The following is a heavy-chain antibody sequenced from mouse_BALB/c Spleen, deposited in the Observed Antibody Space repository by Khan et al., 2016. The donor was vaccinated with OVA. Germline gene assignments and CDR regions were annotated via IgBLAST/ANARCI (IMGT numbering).Heavy chain of an antibody. CDR1: GFSLPGYG. CDR2: IWGDGST. D-gene: IGHD2-10*01. V-gene: IGHV2-6-7*01. Sequence: QVQLKESGPGLVVPSQSLSITCTVSGFSLPGYGVNWVRKPPGKGLEWLGLIWGDGSTDYNSALKSRLSISKDNSKSQVFLKMNSLQTDDTAMYYCARAYYGNYREAMDYWGQGTSVTVSS. J-gene: IGHJ4*01. CDR3: ARAYYGNYREAMDY.